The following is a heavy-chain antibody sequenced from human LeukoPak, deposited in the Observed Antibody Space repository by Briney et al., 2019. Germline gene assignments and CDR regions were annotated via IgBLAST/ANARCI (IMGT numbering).Heavy chain of an antibody. D-gene: IGHD1-1*01. CDR1: GFTFSSYG. J-gene: IGHJ4*02. V-gene: IGHV3-30*02. Sequence: QTGGSLRLSCAASGFTFSSYGMHWLRQAPGKGLEWVAFIRYDGSNKYYADSVKGRFTISRDNSKNTLYLQMNSLRAEDTAVYYCAEGWSDEETDDYWGQGTLVTVSS. CDR2: IRYDGSNK. CDR3: AEGWSDEETDDY.